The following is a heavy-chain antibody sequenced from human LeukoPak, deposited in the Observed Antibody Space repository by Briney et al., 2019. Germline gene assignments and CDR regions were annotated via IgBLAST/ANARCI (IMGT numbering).Heavy chain of an antibody. CDR3: ARDPSLEHFDY. D-gene: IGHD1-1*01. CDR2: IKEDGSEK. V-gene: IGHV3-7*01. CDR1: GFMFRDYW. J-gene: IGHJ4*02. Sequence: GGSLRLSGEGSGFMFRDYWMSWVRQAPGKGLEWVANIKEDGSEKNYVDSVKGRFTISRDNAKNSVYLEMSSLRVEDTAVYYCARDPSLEHFDYWGQGTLVAVSS.